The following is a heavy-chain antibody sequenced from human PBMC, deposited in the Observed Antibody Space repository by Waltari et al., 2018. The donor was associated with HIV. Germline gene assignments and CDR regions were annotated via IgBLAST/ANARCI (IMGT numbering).Heavy chain of an antibody. Sequence: QVQLQESGPGLVKPSETLSLTCTVSGGSISSHYWSWIRQSPGRGLEWIGYIYNNGDTNYIPSFRSRVTISLDTSKSQFFLKLRSVTAADTAVYYCAREAHCSGGTCYRPYWGQGALVTVSS. CDR2: IYNNGDT. D-gene: IGHD2-15*01. CDR1: GGSISSHY. CDR3: AREAHCSGGTCYRPY. V-gene: IGHV4-59*11. J-gene: IGHJ4*02.